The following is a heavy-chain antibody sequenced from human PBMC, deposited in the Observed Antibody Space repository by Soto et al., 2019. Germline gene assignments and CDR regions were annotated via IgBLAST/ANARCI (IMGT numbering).Heavy chain of an antibody. CDR2: IDAGKDDT. CDR3: ARDLMPNDRGLGDLAY. V-gene: IGHV1-3*01. D-gene: IGHD3-22*01. J-gene: IGHJ4*02. Sequence: QVHLLQSGAEVRQPGASVRLSCKASGYTLIKNPMHWVRQAPGQSLEWMGWIDAGKDDTKYSQIFQGRVTISRDTSASTSYMELRSLTSEDTAVYYCARDLMPNDRGLGDLAYWGQGTLVTVSS. CDR1: GYTLIKNP.